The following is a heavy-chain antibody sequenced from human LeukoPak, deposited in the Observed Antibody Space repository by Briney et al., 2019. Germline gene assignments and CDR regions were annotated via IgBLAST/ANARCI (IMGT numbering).Heavy chain of an antibody. CDR2: ISGSGGST. V-gene: IGHV3-23*01. CDR3: AKEVRYSSGLYYFDY. D-gene: IGHD3-22*01. Sequence: GGSLRLSCAASGFTFSSYDMSWVRQAPGKGLEWVSAISGSGGSTYYADSVKGRFTISRDNSKNTLYLQMNSLRAEDTAVYYCAKEVRYSSGLYYFDYWGQGTLVTVSS. J-gene: IGHJ4*02. CDR1: GFTFSSYD.